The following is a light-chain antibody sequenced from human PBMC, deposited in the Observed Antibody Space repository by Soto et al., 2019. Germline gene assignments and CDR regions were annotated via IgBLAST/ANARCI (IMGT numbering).Light chain of an antibody. V-gene: IGLV2-14*01. J-gene: IGLJ1*01. Sequence: QSALTQPASVSGSPGQSITISCTGTSSDVGGYNYVSWYQQHPGKAPKLMIYEVSNRPSGVSNRFSGSKSGNTASLTISGLQAEDEADYYGSSYTSRSTLVFGTGTKVTVL. CDR1: SSDVGGYNY. CDR3: SSYTSRSTLV. CDR2: EVS.